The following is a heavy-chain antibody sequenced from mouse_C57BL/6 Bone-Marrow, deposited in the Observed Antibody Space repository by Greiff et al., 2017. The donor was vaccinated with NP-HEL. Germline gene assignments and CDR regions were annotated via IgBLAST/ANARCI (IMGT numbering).Heavy chain of an antibody. D-gene: IGHD2-1*01. CDR3: ARDAEGIYYGLAY. V-gene: IGHV7-1*01. Sequence: EVKLVESGGGLVQSGRSLRLSCATSGFTFSDFYMEWVRQAPGKGLEWIAASRNKANDYTTEYSASVKGRFIVSRDTSQSILYLQMNALRAEDTAIYYCARDAEGIYYGLAYWGQGTLVTVSA. CDR2: SRNKANDYTT. CDR1: GFTFSDFY. J-gene: IGHJ3*01.